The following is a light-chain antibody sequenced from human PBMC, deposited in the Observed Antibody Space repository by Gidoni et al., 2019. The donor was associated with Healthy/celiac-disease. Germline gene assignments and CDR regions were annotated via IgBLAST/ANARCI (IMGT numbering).Light chain of an antibody. Sequence: EIVMTQSPATLSVSRAERATLSCRASQSVSSNLAWYQQKPGQAPRLLIYGASTRATGIPARFSGSGSGTEFTLTISSLQSEDFAVYYCQQYNNWPGTFGQGTKVEIK. CDR3: QQYNNWPGT. J-gene: IGKJ1*01. V-gene: IGKV3-15*01. CDR2: GAS. CDR1: QSVSSN.